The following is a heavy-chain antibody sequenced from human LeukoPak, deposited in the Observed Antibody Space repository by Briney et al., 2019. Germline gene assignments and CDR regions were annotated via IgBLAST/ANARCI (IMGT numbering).Heavy chain of an antibody. Sequence: PSETLSLTCTVSGGSISGYYWSWIRQPPGKGLEWVGYFFYGETIDTIDYNPSLKSRVTISVDTSKSQFSLKLSSVTAADTAVYYCARHYCSDGRCYGLEAHWGQGILVTVSS. V-gene: IGHV4-59*08. J-gene: IGHJ4*02. CDR3: ARHYCSDGRCYGLEAH. CDR1: GGSISGYY. D-gene: IGHD2-15*01. CDR2: FFYGETID.